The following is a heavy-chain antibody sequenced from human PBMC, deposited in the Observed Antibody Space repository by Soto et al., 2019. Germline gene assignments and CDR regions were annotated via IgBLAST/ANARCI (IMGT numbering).Heavy chain of an antibody. V-gene: IGHV3-20*04. D-gene: IGHD6-13*01. Sequence: PGGSLRLSCAASGFTFDDYGMSWVRQAPGKGLEWVSGINWNGGSTGYADSVKGRFTISRDNAKNSLYLQMNSLRAEDTALYYCARVGGIAAAGPFDYWGQGTLVTVSS. CDR3: ARVGGIAAAGPFDY. CDR2: INWNGGST. J-gene: IGHJ4*02. CDR1: GFTFDDYG.